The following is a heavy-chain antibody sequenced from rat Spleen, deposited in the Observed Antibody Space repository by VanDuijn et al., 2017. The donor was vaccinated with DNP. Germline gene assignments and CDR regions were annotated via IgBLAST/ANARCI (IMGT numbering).Heavy chain of an antibody. CDR2: ISYDGSTT. V-gene: IGHV5-7*01. J-gene: IGHJ2*01. D-gene: IGHD1-1*01. Sequence: EVQLVESGGGLVQSGRSLKVSCAASGFTFSDYNMAWVRQAPKKGLEWVATISYDGSTTYYRDSVKGRFTISRDNAKSTLYRQMDSLRSEDTATYYCARQRWYYSGEGMDYWGQGVMVTVSS. CDR3: ARQRWYYSGEGMDY. CDR1: GFTFSDYN.